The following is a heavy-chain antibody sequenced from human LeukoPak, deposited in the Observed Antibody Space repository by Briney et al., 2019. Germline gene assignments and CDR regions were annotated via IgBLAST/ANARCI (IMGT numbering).Heavy chain of an antibody. Sequence: PSETLSLTCTVSGGSISSSSYYWGWIRQPPGKGLEWIGSIYYSGSTNYNPSLKSRVTISVDTSKNQFSLKLSSVTAADTAVYYCASIPPPIATTPYYFDYWGQGTLVTVSS. D-gene: IGHD5-12*01. V-gene: IGHV4-39*07. CDR2: IYYSGST. CDR3: ASIPPPIATTPYYFDY. J-gene: IGHJ4*02. CDR1: GGSISSSSYY.